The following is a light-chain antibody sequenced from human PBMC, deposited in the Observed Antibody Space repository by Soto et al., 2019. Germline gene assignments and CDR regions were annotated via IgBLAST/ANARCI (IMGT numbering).Light chain of an antibody. CDR1: QSLRSS. CDR2: DAS. V-gene: IGKV3-20*01. Sequence: EIVLAQSPATLSLSTGERATLSCRASQSLRSSLAWYQQKPGQAPRLLIYDASTRATGIPARFSGSGSGTEFTLTISRLEPEDFAVYYCQQYGSSITFGQGTRLEIK. J-gene: IGKJ5*01. CDR3: QQYGSSIT.